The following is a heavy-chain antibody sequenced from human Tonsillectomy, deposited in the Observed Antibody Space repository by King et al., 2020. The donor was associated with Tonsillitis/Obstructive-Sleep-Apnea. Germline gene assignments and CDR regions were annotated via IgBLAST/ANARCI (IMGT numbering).Heavy chain of an antibody. CDR2: IYYTGTT. Sequence: QLRESGPGLVKPSETLSLTCTVSGGSINSSSYYWGWVRQPPGKGLEWIGSIYYTGTTSYNPSLKSRVTIYVDTSKKQFSLKLSSVTAADTAVYYCARHLYFYDTSGYSQFDPWGQGTLVTVSS. CDR3: ARHLYFYDTSGYSQFDP. J-gene: IGHJ5*02. CDR1: GGSINSSSYY. D-gene: IGHD3-22*01. V-gene: IGHV4-39*01.